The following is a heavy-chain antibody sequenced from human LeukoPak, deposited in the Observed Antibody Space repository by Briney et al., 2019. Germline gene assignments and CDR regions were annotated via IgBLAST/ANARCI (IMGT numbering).Heavy chain of an antibody. V-gene: IGHV3-66*01. Sequence: GGSLRLSCAASGTTVSSHYMTWVRQAPGKGPEWVSVIDSGGSTNSADSVKGRFSVSRDNSKNTLYLQMNSLRVEDTAVYYCARTYGDYDYYYGMDVWGQGTTVTVSS. CDR3: ARTYGDYDYYYGMDV. D-gene: IGHD4-17*01. CDR1: GTTVSSHY. J-gene: IGHJ6*01. CDR2: IDSGGST.